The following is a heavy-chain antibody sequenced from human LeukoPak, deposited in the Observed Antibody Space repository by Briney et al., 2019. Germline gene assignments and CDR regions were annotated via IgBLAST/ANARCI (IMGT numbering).Heavy chain of an antibody. J-gene: IGHJ4*02. CDR1: GFTFSSYS. CDR3: ARSIRPGYSCDY. Sequence: GGSLRLSCAASGFTFSSYSMNWVRQAPGKGLEWVSSISSSSSYIYYADSVKGRFTISRDNAKNSLYLQMNSLRAEDTAVYYCARSIRPGYSCDYWGQGTLVTVSS. V-gene: IGHV3-21*01. D-gene: IGHD5-18*01. CDR2: ISSSSSYI.